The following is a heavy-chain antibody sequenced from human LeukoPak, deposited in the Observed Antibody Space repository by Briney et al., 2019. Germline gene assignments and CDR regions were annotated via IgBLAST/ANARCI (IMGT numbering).Heavy chain of an antibody. CDR1: GSSISSGYY. Sequence: TSETLSLTCTVSGSSISSGYYWGWIRQPPGKGLEWIASISYSGSTYYNPSLRSRVTISVDTSKNQFSLKLSSVTAADTAVYYCARNDYGDYDHAFDIWGQGTMVTISS. CDR2: ISYSGST. D-gene: IGHD4-17*01. CDR3: ARNDYGDYDHAFDI. V-gene: IGHV4-38-2*02. J-gene: IGHJ3*02.